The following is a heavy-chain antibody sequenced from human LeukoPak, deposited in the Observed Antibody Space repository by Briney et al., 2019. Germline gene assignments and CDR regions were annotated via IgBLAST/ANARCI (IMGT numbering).Heavy chain of an antibody. V-gene: IGHV3-74*03. CDR3: AKDTAFSYGMDV. J-gene: IGHJ6*02. CDR2: ISPDGSNT. Sequence: GGSLRLSCVASGFTFSNSWMHWVRQGPGKGLVWISRISPDGSNTKYADSVKGRLTISRDNAKNTLYLQMNSLRAEDTALYYCAKDTAFSYGMDVWGQGTTVTVSS. D-gene: IGHD2/OR15-2a*01. CDR1: GFTFSNSW.